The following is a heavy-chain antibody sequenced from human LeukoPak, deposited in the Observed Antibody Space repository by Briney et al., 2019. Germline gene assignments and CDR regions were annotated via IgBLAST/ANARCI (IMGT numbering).Heavy chain of an antibody. CDR3: ARGSRDGYNHFDY. V-gene: IGHV4-59*01. D-gene: IGHD5-24*01. CDR2: IYYSGST. Sequence: SETLSLTCTISGGSITSYHWRWIRQPPGKGLEWIGYIYYSGSTNYNPSLKSRVTISVDTSKNQFSLNLRSVTAADTAVYYCARGSRDGYNHFDYSGQGTLVTVSS. CDR1: GGSITSYH. J-gene: IGHJ4*02.